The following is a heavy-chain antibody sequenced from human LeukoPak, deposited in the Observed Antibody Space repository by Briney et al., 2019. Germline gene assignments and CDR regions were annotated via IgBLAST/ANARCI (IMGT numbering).Heavy chain of an antibody. CDR2: ISAYNGNT. V-gene: IGHV1-18*01. Sequence: ASVKVSCKASGYTFTSYGISWVRQAPGQGLEWMGWISAYNGNTNYAQKLQGRVTMTTDTSTSTAYMELRSLRSDDTAVYYCARVSQIFGVGAIPLYFDYWGQGTLVTVSS. CDR1: GYTFTSYG. D-gene: IGHD3-3*01. CDR3: ARVSQIFGVGAIPLYFDY. J-gene: IGHJ4*02.